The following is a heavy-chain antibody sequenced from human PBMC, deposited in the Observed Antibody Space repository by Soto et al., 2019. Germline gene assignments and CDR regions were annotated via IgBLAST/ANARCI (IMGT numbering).Heavy chain of an antibody. CDR3: ARNGTQTGYSYGMDV. CDR1: GGTFSDFT. J-gene: IGHJ6*02. D-gene: IGHD1-1*01. CDR2: IIPIFDTA. Sequence: QVQLVQSGAELRKPGSSVKVSCKASGGTFSDFTINWVRQAPGQRLEWMGGIIPIFDTANYAEKFQGRVTITAHESTSTSFMEVSSLRSEDTAVYYCARNGTQTGYSYGMDVWGQGTMVTVSS. V-gene: IGHV1-69*01.